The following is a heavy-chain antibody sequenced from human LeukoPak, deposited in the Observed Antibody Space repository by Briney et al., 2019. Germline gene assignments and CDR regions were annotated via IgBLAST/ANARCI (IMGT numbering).Heavy chain of an antibody. Sequence: GGSLRLSCAASGFPFNTYTMNWVPQAPGKGLEWVSSISYSTSYIYYADSVKGRFTISRDNAKNSLFVEMNSLRAEDTAVYYCARHYPDYSSFSGAFDIWGRGTMVTVSS. D-gene: IGHD2-2*01. CDR3: ARHYPDYSSFSGAFDI. J-gene: IGHJ3*02. CDR1: GFPFNTYT. CDR2: ISYSTSYI. V-gene: IGHV3-21*01.